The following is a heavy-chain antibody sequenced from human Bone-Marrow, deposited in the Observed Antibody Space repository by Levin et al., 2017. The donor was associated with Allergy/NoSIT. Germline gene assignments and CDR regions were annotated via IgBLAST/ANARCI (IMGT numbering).Heavy chain of an antibody. CDR3: ARTRCPRYYDSSGYYSCWFDP. V-gene: IGHV2-70*01. Sequence: GSGPTLVKPTQTLTLTCTFSGFSLSTSGMCVSWIRQPPGKALEWLALIDWDDDKYYSTSLKTRLTISKDTSKNQVVLTMTNMDPVDTATYYCARTRCPRYYDSSGYYSCWFDPWGQGTLVTVSS. J-gene: IGHJ5*02. CDR2: IDWDDDK. D-gene: IGHD3-22*01. CDR1: GFSLSTSGMC.